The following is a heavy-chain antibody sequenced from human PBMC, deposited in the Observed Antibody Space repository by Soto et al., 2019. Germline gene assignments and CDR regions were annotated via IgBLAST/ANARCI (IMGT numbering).Heavy chain of an antibody. J-gene: IGHJ6*02. D-gene: IGHD3-10*01. Sequence: PGGSLRLACAASGLFFSDYYLSWIRQAPGKALECVAYISGTGDTKYYADSVTGRFTISRDNPKNSLYLQTNSLRPEDAAVYYCAIGGGQIYYKGLDVWGQGTTVTVSS. CDR1: GLFFSDYY. V-gene: IGHV3-11*01. CDR3: AIGGGQIYYKGLDV. CDR2: ISGTGDTK.